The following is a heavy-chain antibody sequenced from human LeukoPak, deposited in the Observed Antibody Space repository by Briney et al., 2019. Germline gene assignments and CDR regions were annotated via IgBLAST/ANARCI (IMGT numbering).Heavy chain of an antibody. J-gene: IGHJ3*02. Sequence: GGSLRLSCAASGFTFSSYGMSWVRQAPGKGLEWVSGISGSGDSTYYADSVKGRFTISRDNPKNTLYLQMNSLRPEDTAVYCCAKLRSWVDAFDIRGEGTIVAVPS. CDR3: AKLRSWVDAFDI. V-gene: IGHV3-23*01. CDR1: GFTFSSYG. CDR2: ISGSGDST. D-gene: IGHD1-26*01.